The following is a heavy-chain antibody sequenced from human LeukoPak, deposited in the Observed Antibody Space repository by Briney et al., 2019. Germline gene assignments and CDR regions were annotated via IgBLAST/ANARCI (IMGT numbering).Heavy chain of an antibody. J-gene: IGHJ4*02. V-gene: IGHV4-4*07. Sequence: SETLSLTCTVSGGSVRDNYWSWIRQPPGKGLEWIGRVYTGVSPNYNSSLESRVALSLDTSRNQFSMNLTSVTAADTAVYFCARGSTFTGFDFWGQGALVTVSS. CDR2: VYTGVSP. CDR3: ARGSTFTGFDF. D-gene: IGHD1-14*01. CDR1: GGSVRDNY.